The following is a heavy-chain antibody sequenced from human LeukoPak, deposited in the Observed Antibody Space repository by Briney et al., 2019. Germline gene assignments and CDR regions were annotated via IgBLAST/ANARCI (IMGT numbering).Heavy chain of an antibody. CDR1: GGSISSYY. Sequence: PSETLSLTCTVSGGSISSYYWSWIRQPPGKGLEWIGYIYYSGSTNYNPSLKSRVTISVDTSKNQFSLKLSSVTAADTAVYYCARGPYGSGWARPDYYYGMDVWGQGTTVTVSS. V-gene: IGHV4-59*01. J-gene: IGHJ6*02. CDR2: IYYSGST. D-gene: IGHD6-19*01. CDR3: ARGPYGSGWARPDYYYGMDV.